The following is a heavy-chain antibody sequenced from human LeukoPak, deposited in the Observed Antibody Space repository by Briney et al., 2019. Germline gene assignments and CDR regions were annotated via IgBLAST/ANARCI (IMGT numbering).Heavy chain of an antibody. CDR3: ARGVFGELEKLMFQH. V-gene: IGHV1-46*01. J-gene: IGHJ1*01. D-gene: IGHD3-10*02. CDR2: INPSGGST. CDR1: GYTFTNYY. Sequence: ASVKVSCKASGYTFTNYYMHWVRQAPGQGLEWMGIINPSGGSTRYPQKFQDRVTMTRDTSTSTVYMELSSLKSDDTAIYYCARGVFGELEKLMFQHWGQGTLVTVSS.